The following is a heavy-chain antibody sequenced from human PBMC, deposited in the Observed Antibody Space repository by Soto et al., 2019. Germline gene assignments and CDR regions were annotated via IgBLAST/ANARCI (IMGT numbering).Heavy chain of an antibody. J-gene: IGHJ4*02. CDR2: ISYDGSNK. CDR1: GFTLSSYA. CDR3: AREKGATNDY. Sequence: PGGSLRLSCAASGFTLSSYAMHWVRQAPGKGLEWVAVISYDGSNKYYADSVKGRFTISRDNSKNTLYLQMNSLRAEDTAVYYCAREKGATNDYWGQGTLVTVSS. V-gene: IGHV3-30-3*01. D-gene: IGHD1-26*01.